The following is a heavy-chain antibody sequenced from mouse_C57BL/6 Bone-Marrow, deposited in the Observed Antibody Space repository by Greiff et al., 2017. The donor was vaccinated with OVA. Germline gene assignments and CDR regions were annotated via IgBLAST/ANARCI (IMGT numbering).Heavy chain of an antibody. CDR3: ARWRGNSYWYFDV. D-gene: IGHD2-1*01. CDR1: GYTFTSYW. CDR2: IDPSDSYT. J-gene: IGHJ1*03. Sequence: QVQLQQPGAELVKPGASVKLSCKASGYTFTSYWMQWVKQRPGQGLEWIGEIDPSDSYTSYNQKFKGKATLTVDKSSSTAYMQLSSLTSEDSAVYFCARWRGNSYWYFDVWGTGTTVTVSS. V-gene: IGHV1-50*01.